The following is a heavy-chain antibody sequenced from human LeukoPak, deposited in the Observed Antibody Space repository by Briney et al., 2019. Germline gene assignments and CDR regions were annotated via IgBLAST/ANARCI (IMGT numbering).Heavy chain of an antibody. D-gene: IGHD5-24*01. CDR2: IYSGGST. CDR1: GFTISSNY. J-gene: IGHJ4*02. V-gene: IGHV3-66*01. Sequence: GGSLRLSCAASGFTISSNYMSWVRQAPGKGLEWVSVIYSGGSTYYADSVKGRFTISRDNSKNTLYLQMNSLRAEDTAVYYCARMRDGYNPPLGYWGQGTLVTVSS. CDR3: ARMRDGYNPPLGY.